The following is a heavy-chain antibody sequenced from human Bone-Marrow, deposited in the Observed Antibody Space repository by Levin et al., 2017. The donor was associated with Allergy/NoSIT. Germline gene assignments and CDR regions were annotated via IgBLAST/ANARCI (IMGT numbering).Heavy chain of an antibody. J-gene: IGHJ5*02. CDR3: ARGTNRQLGGYWFDP. CDR2: IWYDGSNK. Sequence: GESLKISCAASGFTFSSYGMHWVRQAPGKGLEWVAVIWYDGSNKYYADSVKGRFTISRDNSKNTLYLQMNSLRAEDTAVYYCARGTNRQLGGYWFDPWGQGTLVTVSS. V-gene: IGHV3-33*01. CDR1: GFTFSSYG. D-gene: IGHD6-6*01.